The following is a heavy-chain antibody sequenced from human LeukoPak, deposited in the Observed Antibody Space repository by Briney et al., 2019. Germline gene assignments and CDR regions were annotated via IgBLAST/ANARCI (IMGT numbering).Heavy chain of an antibody. CDR1: GFTFSAYW. CDR3: ARGDDFLTLTTDY. J-gene: IGHJ4*02. CDR2: INSDGSTT. D-gene: IGHD3-9*01. V-gene: IGHV3-74*01. Sequence: GGSLRLSCAASGFTFSAYWMHWVRQAPGKGLVWVSRINSDGSTTNYADSVKGRFTISRDNAKNTLYLQMNSLGAEDTAVYYCARGDDFLTLTTDYWGQGTLVTVSS.